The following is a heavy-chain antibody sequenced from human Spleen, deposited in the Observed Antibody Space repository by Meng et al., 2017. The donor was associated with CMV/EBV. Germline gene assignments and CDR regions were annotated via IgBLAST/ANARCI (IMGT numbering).Heavy chain of an antibody. J-gene: IGHJ4*02. Sequence: QGRLVQPGPGVKKPGASVRASCKASGYTFTGYYMHWVRQAPGQGLEWMGWINPNSGGTNYAQKFQGRVTMTRDTSISTAYMELSRLRSDDTAVYYCARDEGVEMASYFDYWGQGTLVTVSS. CDR1: GYTFTGYY. D-gene: IGHD5-24*01. CDR2: INPNSGGT. CDR3: ARDEGVEMASYFDY. V-gene: IGHV1-2*02.